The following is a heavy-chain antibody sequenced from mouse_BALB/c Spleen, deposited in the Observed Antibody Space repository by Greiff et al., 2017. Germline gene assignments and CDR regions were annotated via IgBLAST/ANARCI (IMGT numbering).Heavy chain of an antibody. CDR1: GDSITSGY. V-gene: IGHV3-8*02. CDR2: ISYSGST. CDR3: ARSPYDYDGNWYFDV. Sequence: VQLKESGPSLVKPSQTLSLTCSVTGDSITSGYWNWIRKFPGNKLEYMGYISYSGSTYYNPSLKSRISITRDTSKNQYYLQLNSVTTEDTATYYCARSPYDYDGNWYFDVWGAGTTVTVSS. J-gene: IGHJ1*01. D-gene: IGHD2-4*01.